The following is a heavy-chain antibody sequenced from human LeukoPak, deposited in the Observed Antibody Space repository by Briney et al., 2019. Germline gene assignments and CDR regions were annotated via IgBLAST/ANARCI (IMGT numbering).Heavy chain of an antibody. J-gene: IGHJ4*02. CDR3: AKDLAGSGSYSFDY. Sequence: GGSLRLSCAASGFTFSNYAMNWVRQAPGRGLEWVSAISGSGGSTYYADSVKGRFTISRDNSRNTLYLQMNSLRAEDTAVYYCAKDLAGSGSYSFDYWGQGTLVTVSS. V-gene: IGHV3-23*01. CDR2: ISGSGGST. CDR1: GFTFSNYA. D-gene: IGHD1-26*01.